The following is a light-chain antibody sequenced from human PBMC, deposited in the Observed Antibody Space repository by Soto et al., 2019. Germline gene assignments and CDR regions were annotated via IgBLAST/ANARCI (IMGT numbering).Light chain of an antibody. CDR1: SSNIGAGYD. CDR3: HSYDVSLSGPV. J-gene: IGLJ2*01. CDR2: DNN. V-gene: IGLV1-40*01. Sequence: QLVLTQPPSVSGAPGQRVTISCTGSSSNIGAGYDVHWYQQLPGTAPKVLIYDNNYRPSGVPDRFSGSKSGTSASLAITGLQAEDEADYYCHSYDVSLSGPVFGGGTKLTVL.